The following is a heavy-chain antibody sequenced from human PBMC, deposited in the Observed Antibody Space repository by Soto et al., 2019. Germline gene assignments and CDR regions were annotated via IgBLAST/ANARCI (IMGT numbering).Heavy chain of an antibody. V-gene: IGHV1-69*01. Sequence: QVQLVQSGAEVKKPGSSVKVSCKASGGTFSSYAISWVRQAPGQGLEWMGGIIPIFGTANYAQKFQGRVTITADESTSTAYMEPSSLRSEDTAVYYGARAEGYDFWSGDPDYYYYYGMDVWGQGTTVTVSS. CDR1: GGTFSSYA. D-gene: IGHD3-3*01. CDR2: IIPIFGTA. J-gene: IGHJ6*02. CDR3: ARAEGYDFWSGDPDYYYYYGMDV.